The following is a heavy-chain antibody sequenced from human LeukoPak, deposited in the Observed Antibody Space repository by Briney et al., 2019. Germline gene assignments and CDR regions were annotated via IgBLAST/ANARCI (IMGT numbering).Heavy chain of an antibody. Sequence: SETLSLTCTVSGGSISSGGYYWSWIRQHPGTGLEWIGYIYYSGSTYYNPSLKSRVTISVDTSKNQFSLKLSSVTAADTAVYYCARASYDFWSGYYMGAFDIWGQGTMVTVSS. D-gene: IGHD3-3*01. CDR3: ARASYDFWSGYYMGAFDI. V-gene: IGHV4-31*03. CDR2: IYYSGST. J-gene: IGHJ3*02. CDR1: GGSISSGGYY.